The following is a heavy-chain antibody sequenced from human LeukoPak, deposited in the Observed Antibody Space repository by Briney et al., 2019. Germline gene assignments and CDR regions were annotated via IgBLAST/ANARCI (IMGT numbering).Heavy chain of an antibody. J-gene: IGHJ4*02. D-gene: IGHD4-17*01. V-gene: IGHV4-34*01. Sequence: GSLRLSCAASGFTFSSYSMNWIRQPPGKGLEWIGEVNDSGSTKYNLSLKSRVTISLGTSKNQFSLNLRSVTAADTAVYYCARARRDYGRSFDYWGQGTLVTVSS. CDR1: GFTFSSYS. CDR2: VNDSGST. CDR3: ARARRDYGRSFDY.